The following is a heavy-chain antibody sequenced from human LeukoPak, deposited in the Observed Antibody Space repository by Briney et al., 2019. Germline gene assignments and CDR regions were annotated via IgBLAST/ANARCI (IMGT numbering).Heavy chain of an antibody. V-gene: IGHV1-3*01. D-gene: IGHD3-10*01. Sequence: ASVKVSCKASGYTFTSYAMHWVRQAPGQRLEWMGWINAGNGNTKYSQKFQGRVTFTRDTSANTAYMEVSSLKSEDMAVYYCAIGETPGSYYRSWGQGTLVTVSS. J-gene: IGHJ5*02. CDR1: GYTFTSYA. CDR3: AIGETPGSYYRS. CDR2: INAGNGNT.